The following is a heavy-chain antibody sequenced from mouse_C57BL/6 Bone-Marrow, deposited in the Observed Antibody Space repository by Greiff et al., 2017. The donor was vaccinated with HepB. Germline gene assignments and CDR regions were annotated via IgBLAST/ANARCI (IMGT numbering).Heavy chain of an antibody. CDR2: INPSSGYT. CDR1: GYTFTSYT. J-gene: IGHJ3*01. V-gene: IGHV1-4*01. D-gene: IGHD6-2*01. CDR3: AILWGFAY. Sequence: VQLQQSGAELARPGASVKMSCKASGYTFTSYTMHWVKQRPGQGLEWIGYINPSSGYTKYNQKFKDKATLTADKSSSTAYMQLSSLTSEDSAVYYCAILWGFAYWGQGTLVTVSA.